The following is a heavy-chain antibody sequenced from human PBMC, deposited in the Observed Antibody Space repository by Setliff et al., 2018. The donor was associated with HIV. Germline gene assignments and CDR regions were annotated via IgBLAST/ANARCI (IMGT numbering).Heavy chain of an antibody. CDR2: IRNDGSDK. CDR1: GFTFSSYG. V-gene: IGHV3-30*02. Sequence: GGSLRLSCEASGFTFSSYGVHWVRQAPGKGLEWVAFIRNDGSDKHYVDSVKGRFTISRDNSKNTLYLQMNSLRAEDTAVYYCAMSPYSSGLFDYWGQGTPVTVSS. CDR3: AMSPYSSGLFDY. J-gene: IGHJ4*02. D-gene: IGHD6-19*01.